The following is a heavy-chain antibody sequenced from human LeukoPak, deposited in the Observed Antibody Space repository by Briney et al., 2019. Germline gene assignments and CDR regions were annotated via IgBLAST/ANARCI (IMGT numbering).Heavy chain of an antibody. Sequence: ASVKVSCKASGGTFSSYAIGWVRQAPGQGLEWMGGIIPIFGTTNYAQKFQDRVTITADKSTSTAYMELSSLRSEDTAVYYCARVVGLTGYSSSWYSGYYYYMDVWGKGTTVTVSS. J-gene: IGHJ6*03. CDR3: ARVVGLTGYSSSWYSGYYYYMDV. CDR1: GGTFSSYA. CDR2: IIPIFGTT. D-gene: IGHD6-13*01. V-gene: IGHV1-69*06.